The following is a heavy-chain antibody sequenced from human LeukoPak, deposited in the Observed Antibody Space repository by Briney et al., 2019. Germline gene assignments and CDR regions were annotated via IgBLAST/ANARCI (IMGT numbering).Heavy chain of an antibody. CDR1: GFTVSSNY. J-gene: IGHJ5*02. CDR2: IYSGGST. D-gene: IGHD6-19*01. CDR3: ARVQGGCRWFDP. V-gene: IGHV3-53*01. Sequence: GGSLRLSCAASGFTVSSNYMSWVRQAPGKGLEWVSVIYSGGSTYYADSVKGRFTISRDSSKNTLYLQMNSLRAEDTAVYYCARVQGGCRWFDPWGQGTLVTVSS.